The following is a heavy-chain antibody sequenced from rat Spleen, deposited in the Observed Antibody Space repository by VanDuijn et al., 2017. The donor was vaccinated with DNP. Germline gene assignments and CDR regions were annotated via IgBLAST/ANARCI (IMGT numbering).Heavy chain of an antibody. CDR1: GFTFNNYW. CDR3: AREGDFYDGSFLDALDA. CDR2: IISSGGGT. V-gene: IGHV5-31*01. Sequence: EVQLVESGGDLVQPGRSLKLSCVASGFTFNNYWMTWIRQVPGKGLEWVASIISSGGGTYYPDSVKGRFTISRDNAKSTLFLQMDSLRSEDTATYHCAREGDFYDGSFLDALDAWGQRTSVTVSS. J-gene: IGHJ4*01. D-gene: IGHD1-12*02.